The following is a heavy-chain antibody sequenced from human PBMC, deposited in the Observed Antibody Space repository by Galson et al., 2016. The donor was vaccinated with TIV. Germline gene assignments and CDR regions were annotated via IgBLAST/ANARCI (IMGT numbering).Heavy chain of an antibody. D-gene: IGHD4-17*01. CDR1: GYNFTNYW. CDR3: ARPHYGDGDY. J-gene: IGHJ4*02. Sequence: QSGAEVKKPGESLRISCKTSGYNFTNYWIIWVRQMPGRGLEWVGRIDPEDSYTEYSPSFQGHVTISTDKSIGTSYLQWSSLKASDTAIYYCARPHYGDGDYWGLGTPVTGSS. CDR2: IDPEDSYT. V-gene: IGHV5-10-1*01.